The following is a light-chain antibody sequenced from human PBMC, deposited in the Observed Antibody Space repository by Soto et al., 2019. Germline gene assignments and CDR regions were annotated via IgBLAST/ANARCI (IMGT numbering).Light chain of an antibody. Sequence: EIVLTQSPGTLSLSPGDRATLSCRASQSVSSNYVAWYQQKPGQAPSLLIYAASSRATGIPDRFSGSGSGADFTLTISRLEPEDLAVYYCQQYGNAPWTFGQGTKVEIK. CDR2: AAS. CDR3: QQYGNAPWT. CDR1: QSVSSNY. J-gene: IGKJ1*01. V-gene: IGKV3-20*01.